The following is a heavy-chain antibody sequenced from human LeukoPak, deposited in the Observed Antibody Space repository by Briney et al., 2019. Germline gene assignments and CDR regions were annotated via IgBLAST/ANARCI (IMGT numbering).Heavy chain of an antibody. Sequence: GGSLRLSCAASGFTFSSYGMHWVRQAPGKGLEWVAVISYDGSNKYYADSVRGRFTISRDNAKNSLYLQMNSLRAEDTAVYYCARDREIGRYSGGRYWGQGTLVTVSS. J-gene: IGHJ4*02. D-gene: IGHD1-26*01. CDR2: ISYDGSNK. V-gene: IGHV3-30*03. CDR3: ARDREIGRYSGGRY. CDR1: GFTFSSYG.